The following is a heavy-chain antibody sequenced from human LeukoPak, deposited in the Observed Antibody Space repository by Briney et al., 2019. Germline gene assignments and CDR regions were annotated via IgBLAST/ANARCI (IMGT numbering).Heavy chain of an antibody. CDR1: GYTFSNYY. CDR2: INPSGGST. Sequence: ASVKVSCKASGYTFSNYYIHWVRQAPGQGLKWMGIINPSGGSTTYAQKFQGRVTMTRDMSTSTVYMELISLRSEDTAVYYCARVHHYFDIAFDYWGQGTLVTVSS. V-gene: IGHV1-46*01. J-gene: IGHJ4*02. D-gene: IGHD3-22*01. CDR3: ARVHHYFDIAFDY.